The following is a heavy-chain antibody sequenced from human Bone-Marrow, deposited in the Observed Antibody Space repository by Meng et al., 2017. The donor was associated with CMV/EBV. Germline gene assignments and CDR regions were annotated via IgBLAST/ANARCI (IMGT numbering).Heavy chain of an antibody. CDR1: GFTFSDYS. J-gene: IGHJ2*01. CDR3: ARVAGLYCSGGSCYFFWYFDL. V-gene: IGHV3-53*01. D-gene: IGHD2-15*01. Sequence: GESLKISCVASGFTFSDYSMSWVRQAPGKGLEWVSVIYSGGSTYYADSVKGRFTISRDNSKNTLYLQMNSLRAEDTAVYYCARVAGLYCSGGSCYFFWYFDLWGRGTRVTVYS. CDR2: IYSGGST.